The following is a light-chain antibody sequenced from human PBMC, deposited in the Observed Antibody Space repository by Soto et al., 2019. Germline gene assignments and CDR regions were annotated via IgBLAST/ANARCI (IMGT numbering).Light chain of an antibody. CDR2: DVS. CDR1: SSDVGGYNY. J-gene: IGLJ1*01. Sequence: QSVLTQAASGSGSPGQSITISCTGTSSDVGGYNYVSWYQQHPGKAPKLMIYDVSNRPSGVSNRFSGSKSGNTASLTISGLQAEDEADYYCSSYTSSTDVFGTGTKVTVL. CDR3: SSYTSSTDV. V-gene: IGLV2-14*01.